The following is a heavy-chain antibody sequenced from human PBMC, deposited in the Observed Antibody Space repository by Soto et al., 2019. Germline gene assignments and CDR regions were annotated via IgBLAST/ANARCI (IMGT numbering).Heavy chain of an antibody. J-gene: IGHJ4*02. V-gene: IGHV3-7*01. D-gene: IGHD2-21*02. CDR1: GFTFRDYW. CDR3: ARDSDYYRADY. CDR2: IMKDGGVK. Sequence: EVQLEESGGGLVQPRGSLRLSCAASGFTFRDYWMGWVRQAPGKGLEWVATIMKDGGVKKYVDSVKGRFTISRDNAKNSLFLQMNSLRAEDTAVYYCARDSDYYRADYWGQGTLVTVSS.